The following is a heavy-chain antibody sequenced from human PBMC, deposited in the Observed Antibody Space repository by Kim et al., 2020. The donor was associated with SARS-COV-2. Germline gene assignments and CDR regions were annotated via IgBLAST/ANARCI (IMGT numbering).Heavy chain of an antibody. CDR3: ARHRTAMPAPATFDP. J-gene: IGHJ5*02. V-gene: IGHV4-39*01. D-gene: IGHD5-18*01. Sequence: PSLKSRVTISVDTSKNQFSLKLSSVTAADTAVYYCARHRTAMPAPATFDPWGQGTLVTVSS.